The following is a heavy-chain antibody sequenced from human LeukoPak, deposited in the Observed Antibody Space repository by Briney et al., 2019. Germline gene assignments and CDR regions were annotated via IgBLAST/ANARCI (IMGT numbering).Heavy chain of an antibody. V-gene: IGHV1-18*01. J-gene: IGHJ5*02. CDR2: ISAYNGNT. D-gene: IGHD3-3*01. CDR1: RYTFTNYA. CDR3: ARGLEWLTRRHTWFDP. Sequence: ASVTVSCKASRYTFTNYAFTWVRQAPGQGLEWMGWISAYNGNTNYAQKLQGRVTITTDTSTSTAYMELRSLRSDDTAVYYCARGLEWLTRRHTWFDPWGQGTLVTVSS.